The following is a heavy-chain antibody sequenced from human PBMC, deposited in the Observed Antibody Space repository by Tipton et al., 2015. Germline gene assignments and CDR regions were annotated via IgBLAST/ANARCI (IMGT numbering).Heavy chain of an antibody. J-gene: IGHJ4*02. V-gene: IGHV4-31*03. CDR3: ARGAFLRQFFFDF. CDR2: IYYSGST. CDR1: GGSINSGAYY. D-gene: IGHD3-3*01. Sequence: TLSLTCTVSGGSINSGAYYWNWIRQHPEKGLEWIGSIYYSGSTYYKPSLKSRLNISVETSKNQFSLNLTSVTAADTAVYYCARGAFLRQFFFDFWGQGLLVTVSS.